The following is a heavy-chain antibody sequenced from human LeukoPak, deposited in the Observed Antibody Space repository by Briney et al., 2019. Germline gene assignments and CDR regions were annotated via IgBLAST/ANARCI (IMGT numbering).Heavy chain of an antibody. D-gene: IGHD3-10*01. CDR2: MNPNSGNT. J-gene: IGHJ3*02. CDR3: ARFPASIRRGKRRGYDAFDI. CDR1: GYTFTSYD. V-gene: IGHV1-8*01. Sequence: GASVKVSCKASGYTFTSYDINWVRQATGQGLEWMGWMNPNSGNTGYAQKFQGRVTMTRNTSISTAYMELSSLRSEDTAVYYCARFPASIRRGKRRGYDAFDIWGQGTMVTVSS.